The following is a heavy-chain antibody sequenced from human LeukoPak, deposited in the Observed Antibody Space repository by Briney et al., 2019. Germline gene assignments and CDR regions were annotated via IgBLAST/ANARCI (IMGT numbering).Heavy chain of an antibody. V-gene: IGHV4-34*01. CDR2: INHSGST. CDR1: GGSFSGYY. J-gene: IGHJ4*02. Sequence: SETPSLTCAVYGGSFSGYYWSWIRQPPGKGLEWIGEINHSGSTNYNPSLKSRVTISVDTSKNQFSLKLSSVTAADTAVYYCARVSHASLVGAIYYFDYWGQGTLVTVSS. D-gene: IGHD1-26*01. CDR3: ARVSHASLVGAIYYFDY.